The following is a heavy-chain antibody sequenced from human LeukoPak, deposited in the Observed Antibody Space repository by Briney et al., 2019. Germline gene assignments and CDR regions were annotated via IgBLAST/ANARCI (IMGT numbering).Heavy chain of an antibody. J-gene: IGHJ4*02. CDR3: VRVGAARLGGFDY. CDR1: GFTFSDYY. Sequence: GGSLRLSCAASGFTFSDYYMSWIRQAPGKGLEWVSYISSGSSTIYYADSVKGRFTISRDNAKNSLYLQMNSLRDEDTAVYYCVRVGAARLGGFDYWGQGTLVTVSS. D-gene: IGHD6-6*01. CDR2: ISSGSSTI. V-gene: IGHV3-11*04.